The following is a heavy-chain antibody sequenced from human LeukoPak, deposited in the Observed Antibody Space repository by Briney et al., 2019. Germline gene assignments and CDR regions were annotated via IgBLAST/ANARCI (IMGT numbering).Heavy chain of an antibody. D-gene: IGHD5-18*01. J-gene: IGHJ4*02. CDR2: IYYSGST. Sequence: SETLSLTCTVSGGSISSYYWSWIREPPGKGLEWIEYIYYSGSTNYNPSLKSRVTISVDTSKNQFSLKLSSVTAADTAVYYCARLPRYSYGYDYWGQGTLVTVSS. CDR3: ARLPRYSYGYDY. V-gene: IGHV4-59*08. CDR1: GGSISSYY.